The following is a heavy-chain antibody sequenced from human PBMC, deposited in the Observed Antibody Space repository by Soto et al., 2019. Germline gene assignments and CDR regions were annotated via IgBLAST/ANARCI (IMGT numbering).Heavy chain of an antibody. V-gene: IGHV4-34*01. CDR3: ARGGVVAAINYFDY. Sequence: TLSLTCAVYGGSFSGYYWSWIRQPPGKGLEWIGEINHSGSTNYNPSLKSRVTISVDTSKNQFSLKLSSVTAADTAVYYCARGGVVAAINYFDYWGQGTLVTVSS. D-gene: IGHD2-15*01. CDR1: GGSFSGYY. CDR2: INHSGST. J-gene: IGHJ4*02.